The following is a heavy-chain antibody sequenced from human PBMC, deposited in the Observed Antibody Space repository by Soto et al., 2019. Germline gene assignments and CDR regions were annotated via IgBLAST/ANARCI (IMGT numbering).Heavy chain of an antibody. CDR2: IIPFFGTT. J-gene: IGHJ4*02. Sequence: QVQLVQSGAEVKKPGSSVKVSCKASGGTFSSYAISWVRQAPGQGLEWMGGIIPFFGTTNYAQKFQDRVTITADESTSTAYMELTSLRSEDTAVYYCARHHSSTWYSPFVYWGQGTLVTVSS. D-gene: IGHD6-13*01. CDR3: ARHHSSTWYSPFVY. V-gene: IGHV1-69*01. CDR1: GGTFSSYA.